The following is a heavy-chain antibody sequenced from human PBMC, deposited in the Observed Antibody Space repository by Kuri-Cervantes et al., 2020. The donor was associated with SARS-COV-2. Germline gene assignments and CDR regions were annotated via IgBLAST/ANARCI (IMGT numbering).Heavy chain of an antibody. CDR2: FDPEDGET. CDR1: GYTLTELS. D-gene: IGHD6-13*01. V-gene: IGHV1-24*01. J-gene: IGHJ4*02. CDR3: ATALSSIAANLS. Sequence: ASVKVSCKVSGYTLTELSMHWVRQAPGKGLEWMGGFDPEDGETIYAQKFQGRVTMTEDTSTDTAYMELSSLRSEDTAVYYCATALSSIAANLSWGQGTLVTVSS.